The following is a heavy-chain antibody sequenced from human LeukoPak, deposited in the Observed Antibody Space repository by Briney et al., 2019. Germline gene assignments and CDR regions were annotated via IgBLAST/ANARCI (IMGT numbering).Heavy chain of an antibody. Sequence: GGSLRLSCAASGFSFSSYDMHWVRKAPGKGMEWVAFIRYDGSNKYYVDSVKGRFTISRDNSKNTLYLQMNSLRAEDTAVYYCAKSYNWNDKTSDYWGQGTLVTVSS. V-gene: IGHV3-30*02. J-gene: IGHJ4*02. CDR2: IRYDGSNK. D-gene: IGHD1-1*01. CDR3: AKSYNWNDKTSDY. CDR1: GFSFSSYD.